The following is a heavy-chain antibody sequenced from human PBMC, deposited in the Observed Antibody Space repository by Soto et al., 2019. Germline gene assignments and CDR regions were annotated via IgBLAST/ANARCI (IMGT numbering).Heavy chain of an antibody. CDR3: ARDPGGWDSPNNWFAP. CDR1: GGTFSSYT. Sequence: SVKVSCKASGGTFSSYTISWVRQAPGQELEWMGRIIPILGIANYAQKFQGRVTITADKSTSTAYMELSSLRSEDTAVYYCARDPGGWDSPNNWFAPWGQGTLVTVSS. D-gene: IGHD3-16*01. V-gene: IGHV1-69*04. J-gene: IGHJ5*02. CDR2: IIPILGIA.